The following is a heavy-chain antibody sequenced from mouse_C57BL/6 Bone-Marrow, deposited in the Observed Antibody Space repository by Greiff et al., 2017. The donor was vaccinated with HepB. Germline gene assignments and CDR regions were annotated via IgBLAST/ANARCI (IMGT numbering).Heavy chain of an antibody. D-gene: IGHD2-5*01. V-gene: IGHV1-5*01. Sequence: VQLKESGTVLARPGASVKMSCKTSGYTFTSYWMHWVKQRPGQGLEWIGAIYPGNSDTSYNQKFKGKAKLTAVTSASTAYMELSSLTNEDSAVYYGTRGDSNYHYFAMDYWGQGTSVTVSS. J-gene: IGHJ4*01. CDR1: GYTFTSYW. CDR2: IYPGNSDT. CDR3: TRGDSNYHYFAMDY.